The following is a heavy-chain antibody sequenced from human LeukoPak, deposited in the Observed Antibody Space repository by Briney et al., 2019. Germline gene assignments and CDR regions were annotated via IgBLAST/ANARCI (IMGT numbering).Heavy chain of an antibody. Sequence: GGSLRLSCAASGFTVSSNYMSWVRQAPGKGLEWVSVIYSGGSTYYADSVKGRFTISRDNSKNTLYLQMNSLRAEDTAVYYCARALGRAGSYSYGMDVWGQGTTVTVSS. J-gene: IGHJ6*02. CDR1: GFTVSSNY. D-gene: IGHD3-10*01. V-gene: IGHV3-53*01. CDR3: ARALGRAGSYSYGMDV. CDR2: IYSGGST.